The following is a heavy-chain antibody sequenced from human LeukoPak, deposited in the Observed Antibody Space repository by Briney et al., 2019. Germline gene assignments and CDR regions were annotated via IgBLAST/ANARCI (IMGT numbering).Heavy chain of an antibody. CDR3: ARLITMVRGVIRKYYYYYYMDV. V-gene: IGHV1-8*01. CDR1: GYTFTSYD. Sequence: ASVKVSCKASGYTFTSYDMNWVRQATGQGLEWMGWMNPNSGSTGYAQKFQGRVTMTRNTSISTAYMELSSLRSEDTAVYYCARLITMVRGVIRKYYYYYYMDVWGKGTTVTISS. D-gene: IGHD3-10*01. J-gene: IGHJ6*03. CDR2: MNPNSGST.